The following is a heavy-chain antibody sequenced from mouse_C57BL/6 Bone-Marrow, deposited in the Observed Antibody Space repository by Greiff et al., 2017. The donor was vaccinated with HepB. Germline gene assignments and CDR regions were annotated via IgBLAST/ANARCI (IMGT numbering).Heavy chain of an antibody. CDR3: ARAYDFTLYWYFDV. D-gene: IGHD2-4*01. J-gene: IGHJ1*03. CDR1: GFTFSSYA. V-gene: IGHV5-4*01. CDR2: ISDGGSYT. Sequence: EVQLVESGGGLVKPGGSLKLSCAASGFTFSSYAMSWVRQTPEKRLEWVATISDGGSYTYYPDNVKGRFTISRDNAKNNLYLQMSHLKSEDTAMYYCARAYDFTLYWYFDVWGTGTTVTVSS.